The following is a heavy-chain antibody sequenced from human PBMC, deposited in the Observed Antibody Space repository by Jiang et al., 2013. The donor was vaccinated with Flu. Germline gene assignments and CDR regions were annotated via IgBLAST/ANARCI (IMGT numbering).Heavy chain of an antibody. CDR3: ARSPLNYFDY. J-gene: IGHJ4*02. V-gene: IGHV3-30*01. Sequence: SRDNSKNTLYLQMNSLRAEDTAVYYCARSPLNYFDYWGQGTLVTVSS.